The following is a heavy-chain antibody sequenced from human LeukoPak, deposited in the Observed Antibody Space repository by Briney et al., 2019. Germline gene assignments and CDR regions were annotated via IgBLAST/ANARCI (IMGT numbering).Heavy chain of an antibody. CDR3: ARVGYDSSGRHRYAFDI. J-gene: IGHJ3*02. V-gene: IGHV1-18*01. D-gene: IGHD3-22*01. CDR2: INPNDGNT. CDR1: GYTFTRYG. Sequence: GASVKVPCKASGYTFTRYGISWVRQAPGQGLEWMGWINPNDGNTNYVQKLQGRVTMTTDTSTSTAYMELRSLRSDDTAVYYCARVGYDSSGRHRYAFDIWGQGTMVTVSS.